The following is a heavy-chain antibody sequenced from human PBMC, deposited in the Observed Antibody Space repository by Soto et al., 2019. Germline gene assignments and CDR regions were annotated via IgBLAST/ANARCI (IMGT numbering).Heavy chain of an antibody. CDR3: ARGLRYFDGPVDY. CDR1: GFTFSDYY. D-gene: IGHD3-9*01. V-gene: IGHV3-11*05. CDR2: ISSSSSYT. J-gene: IGHJ4*02. Sequence: QVQLVESGGGLVKPGGSLRLSCAASGFTFSDYYMSWIRQAPGKGLEWVSYISSSSSYTNYADSVKGRFTISRDNAKNSRDLQMNSLRAEDTAVYYCARGLRYFDGPVDYWGQGTLVTVSS.